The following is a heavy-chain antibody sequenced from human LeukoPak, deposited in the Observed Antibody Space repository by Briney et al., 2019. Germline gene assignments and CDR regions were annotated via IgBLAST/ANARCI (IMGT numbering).Heavy chain of an antibody. Sequence: SETLSLTCTVSGVSISSSNSYWGWIRQPPGKGLEWIGSIYYSGSTYYNPSLKSRVTISVDTSKNQFSLKLSSVTAADTAVYYCARLGAGYYYMDVWGKGTTVTISS. CDR1: GVSISSSNSY. D-gene: IGHD6-13*01. CDR3: ARLGAGYYYMDV. CDR2: IYYSGST. V-gene: IGHV4-39*01. J-gene: IGHJ6*03.